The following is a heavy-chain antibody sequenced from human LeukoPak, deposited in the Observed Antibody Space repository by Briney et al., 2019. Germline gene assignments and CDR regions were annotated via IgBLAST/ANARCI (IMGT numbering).Heavy chain of an antibody. V-gene: IGHV4-59*01. J-gene: IGHJ4*02. D-gene: IGHD1-26*01. Sequence: PSETLSLTCAVYGGSFSGYYWSWIRQPPGKGLEWIGYIYYSGSTNYNPSLKSRVTISVDTSKNQFSLKLSSVTAADTAVYYCASLGATVDYWGQGTLVTVSS. CDR2: IYYSGST. CDR3: ASLGATVDY. CDR1: GGSFSGYY.